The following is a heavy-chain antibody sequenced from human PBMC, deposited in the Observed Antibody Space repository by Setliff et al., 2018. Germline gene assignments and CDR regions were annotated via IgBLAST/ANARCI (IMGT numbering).Heavy chain of an antibody. V-gene: IGHV1-18*01. D-gene: IGHD3-22*01. CDR2: ISPYSGET. CDR1: GFSFSTFG. J-gene: IGHJ6*03. Sequence: GASVKVSCKTSGFSFSTFGFSWVRQAPGQGLEWMGWISPYSGETNYAQKFQDRLSVTADTSSKTTYMELRSLTSDDTAVYYCAREGRRYYDSSGYYYDPYYYYHMDVWGKGTTVTVSS. CDR3: AREGRRYYDSSGYYYDPYYYYHMDV.